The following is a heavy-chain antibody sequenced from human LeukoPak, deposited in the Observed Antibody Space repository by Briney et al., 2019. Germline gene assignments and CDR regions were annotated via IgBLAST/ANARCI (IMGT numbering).Heavy chain of an antibody. D-gene: IGHD3-22*01. CDR3: ARAYLPYYYDSSGYEARYNWFDP. V-gene: IGHV1-69*05. CDR2: IISIFGTA. CDR1: GGTFSGCA. Sequence: ASVKVLCKASGGTFSGCAISWVRQAPGQGLEWMGGIISIFGTANYAQKFQGRVTITTDESTSTAYMELSSLRSEDTAVYYCARAYLPYYYDSSGYEARYNWFDPWGQGTLVTVSS. J-gene: IGHJ5*02.